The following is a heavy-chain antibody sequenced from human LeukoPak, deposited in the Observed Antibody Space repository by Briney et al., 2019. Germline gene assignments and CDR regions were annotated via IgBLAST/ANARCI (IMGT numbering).Heavy chain of an antibody. D-gene: IGHD6-6*01. CDR3: ARYVVPGRTLDY. Sequence: SETLSLTCTVSGGSFSGYFWTWIRQPPGKGLEWIGEINHSGSTNYNPSLKSRVTISVDTSKNQFSLKLSSVTAADTAFYYCARYVVPGRTLDYWGQGTLVTVSS. V-gene: IGHV4-34*01. CDR2: INHSGST. CDR1: GGSFSGYF. J-gene: IGHJ4*02.